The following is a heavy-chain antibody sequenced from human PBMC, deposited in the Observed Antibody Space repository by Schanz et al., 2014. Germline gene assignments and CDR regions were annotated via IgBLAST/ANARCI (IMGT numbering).Heavy chain of an antibody. CDR2: ISDDGINE. Sequence: QAQLVESGGGVVQPGRSLRLSCVASGFSFSDYGMYWVRQAPGKGLEWLAAISDDGINEHYVDSVKGRFTISRDNAKETLYLQMNSLRTDDTAQYFCAKDSGDCSGDLCGYYFDIWGQGTLVIVSS. CDR1: GFSFSDYG. D-gene: IGHD2-21*01. J-gene: IGHJ4*02. V-gene: IGHV3-30*18. CDR3: AKDSGDCSGDLCGYYFDI.